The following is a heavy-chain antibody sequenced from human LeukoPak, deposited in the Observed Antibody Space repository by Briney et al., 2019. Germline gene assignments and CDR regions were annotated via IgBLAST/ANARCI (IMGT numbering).Heavy chain of an antibody. CDR1: GFTFSNYA. V-gene: IGHV3-23*01. D-gene: IGHD2-2*01. J-gene: IGHJ4*02. Sequence: PGGSLRLSCAASGFTFSNYATNWVRQAPGKGLEWVSAISGSGGSTFYAVSVKSRFTISRDNSKNTLYLQMNSLRAEDTAVYYCAKDRADCSNTSCYAFFDYWGQGTLVTVSP. CDR2: ISGSGGST. CDR3: AKDRADCSNTSCYAFFDY.